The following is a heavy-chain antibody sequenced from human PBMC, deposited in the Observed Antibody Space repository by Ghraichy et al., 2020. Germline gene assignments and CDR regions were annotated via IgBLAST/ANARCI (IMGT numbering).Heavy chain of an antibody. CDR1: GGSIRPHY. V-gene: IGHV4-59*08. Sequence: SETRSLMCSVSGGSIRPHYWSWIRQSPGKGLEWIGYVHYTGGTDYDPSLKSRVTISLDTSKNQFSLTLTSVTAADTAVYYCARRGRGYSLYYYGLDVWGRGTTVTVSS. CDR2: VHYTGGT. J-gene: IGHJ6*02. CDR3: ARRGRGYSLYYYGLDV. D-gene: IGHD5-18*01.